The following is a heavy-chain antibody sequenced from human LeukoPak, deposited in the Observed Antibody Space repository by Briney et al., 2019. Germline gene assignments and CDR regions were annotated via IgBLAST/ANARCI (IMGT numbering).Heavy chain of an antibody. CDR2: INPNSGGT. J-gene: IGHJ4*02. CDR1: GYTFTSYD. V-gene: IGHV1-2*02. CDR3: ARYCSGGSCFDY. Sequence: ASVKVSCKASGYTFTSYDINWVRQAPGQGLEWMGWINPNSGGTNYAQKFQGRVTMTRDTSISTAYMELSRLRSDDTAVYYCARYCSGGSCFDYWGQGTLVTVSS. D-gene: IGHD2-15*01.